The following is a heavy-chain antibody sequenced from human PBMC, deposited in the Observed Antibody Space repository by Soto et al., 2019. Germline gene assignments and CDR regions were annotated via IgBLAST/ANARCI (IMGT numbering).Heavy chain of an antibody. J-gene: IGHJ4*02. D-gene: IGHD1-26*01. V-gene: IGHV2-5*08. CDR3: AHRYTGSYFDY. Sequence: QTLSLTCAISGDSVSSNSAAWNWIRQPPGKALEWLALIYWDDDKRYSSSLKTRLTITKDTSKNQVVLTMTNMDPVDTATYYCAHRYTGSYFDYWGQGTMVTVFS. CDR2: IYWDDDK. CDR1: GDSVSSNSAA.